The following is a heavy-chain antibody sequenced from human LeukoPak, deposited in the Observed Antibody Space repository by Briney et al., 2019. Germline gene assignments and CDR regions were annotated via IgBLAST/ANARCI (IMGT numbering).Heavy chain of an antibody. CDR3: ARDREQYFDY. CDR1: GGSISSYY. V-gene: IGHV4-59*01. D-gene: IGHD1/OR15-1a*01. J-gene: IGHJ4*02. Sequence: SETLSLTCTVSGGSISSYYWSWIRQPPGKGLEWIGYIYYSGSTNYNPSLKSRVTISVDTSKNQFSLKLSYVTAADTAVYYCARDREQYFDYWGQGTLVTVSS. CDR2: IYYSGST.